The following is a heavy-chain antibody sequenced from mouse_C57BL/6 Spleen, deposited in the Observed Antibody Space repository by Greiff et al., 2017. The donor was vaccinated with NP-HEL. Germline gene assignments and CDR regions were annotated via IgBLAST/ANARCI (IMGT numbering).Heavy chain of an antibody. J-gene: IGHJ4*01. V-gene: IGHV1-15*01. Sequence: QVQLQQSGAELVRPGASVTLSCKASGYTFTDYEMHWVKQTPVHGLEWIGAIDPDTGGTAYNQKFKGKAILTADKSSSTADMELRSLTSEDSAVSYCTREDYDSIIYAMDYWGQGTSVTVSS. CDR3: TREDYDSIIYAMDY. CDR1: GYTFTDYE. D-gene: IGHD1-1*01. CDR2: IDPDTGGT.